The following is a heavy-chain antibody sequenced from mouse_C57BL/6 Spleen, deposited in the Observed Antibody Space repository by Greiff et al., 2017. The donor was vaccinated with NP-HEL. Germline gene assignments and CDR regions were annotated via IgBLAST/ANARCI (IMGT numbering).Heavy chain of an antibody. J-gene: IGHJ2*01. V-gene: IGHV1-61*01. CDR1: GYTFTSYW. CDR3: ASHYGNYPYYFDY. Sequence: QVQLQQPGAELVRPGSSVKLSCKASGYTFTSYWMDWVKQRPGQGLEWIGNIYPSDSETHYNQKFKDKATLTVDKSSSTAYMQLSSLTSEDSAVYYCASHYGNYPYYFDYWGQGTTLTVSS. CDR2: IYPSDSET. D-gene: IGHD2-1*01.